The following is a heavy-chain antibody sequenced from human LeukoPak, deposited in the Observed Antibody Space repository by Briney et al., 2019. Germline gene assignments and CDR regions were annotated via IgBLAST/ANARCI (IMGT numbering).Heavy chain of an antibody. J-gene: IGHJ3*02. Sequence: GGSLRLSCAASGFTFSSYAMSWVRQAPGKGLEWVSAISGSGGSTYYADSVKGWFTISRDNSKNTLYLQMNSLRAEDTAVYYCAKRLYGALYAFDIWGQGTMVTVSS. V-gene: IGHV3-23*01. CDR3: AKRLYGALYAFDI. CDR1: GFTFSSYA. D-gene: IGHD4-17*01. CDR2: ISGSGGST.